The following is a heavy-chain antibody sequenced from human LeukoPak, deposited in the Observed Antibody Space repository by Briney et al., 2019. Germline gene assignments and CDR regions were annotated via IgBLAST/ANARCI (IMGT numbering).Heavy chain of an antibody. Sequence: QPGRSLRLSCAASGFTFSSYVMHWVRQAPGKGLEWVAVISYAGNNEYYADSVKGRFTISRDNSKNTLYLQMNSLRAEDTAVYYCAKDLLGRAGYYNLDYWGQGTLVTVSS. J-gene: IGHJ4*02. CDR1: GFTFSSYV. CDR3: AKDLLGRAGYYNLDY. CDR2: ISYAGNNE. D-gene: IGHD3-9*01. V-gene: IGHV3-30*18.